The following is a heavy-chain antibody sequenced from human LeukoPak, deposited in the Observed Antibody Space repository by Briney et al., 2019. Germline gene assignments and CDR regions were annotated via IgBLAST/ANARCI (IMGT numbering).Heavy chain of an antibody. J-gene: IGHJ5*02. CDR3: AGSSGTRWWFDP. V-gene: IGHV4-59*10. D-gene: IGHD1-14*01. Sequence: SETLSLTCAVYGGSFSGYYWSWIRQPAGKGLEWIGRIYTSGSTNYNPSLKSRVTMSVDTSKNQFSLKLSSVTAADTAVYYCAGSSGTRWWFDPWGQGTLVTVSS. CDR2: IYTSGST. CDR1: GGSFSGYY.